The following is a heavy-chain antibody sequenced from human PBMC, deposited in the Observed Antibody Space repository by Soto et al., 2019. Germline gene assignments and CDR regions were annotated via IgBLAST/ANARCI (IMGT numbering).Heavy chain of an antibody. CDR2: IYSGGST. Sequence: GGSLRLSCAASGFTVSSNYMSWVRRAPGKGLEWVSVIYSGGSTYYADSVKGRFTISRDNSKNTLYLQMNSLRAEDTAVYYCARSPLGWELPFDYWGQGTLVTVSA. V-gene: IGHV3-53*01. CDR3: ARSPLGWELPFDY. J-gene: IGHJ4*02. D-gene: IGHD1-26*01. CDR1: GFTVSSNY.